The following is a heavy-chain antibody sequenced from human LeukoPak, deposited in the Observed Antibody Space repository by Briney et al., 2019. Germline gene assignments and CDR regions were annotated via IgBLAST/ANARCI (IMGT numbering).Heavy chain of an antibody. CDR3: ARSVVVVAASYYYYGMDV. D-gene: IGHD2-15*01. V-gene: IGHV7-4-1*02. Sequence: AASVKVSCKPSGYTFNSYPIHWVRQAPGQGLEWMGWINTNTGNPTYAQGFTGRFVFSLDTSVSTAYLQISSLKAEDTAVYYCARSVVVVAASYYYYGMDVWGQGTTVTVSS. J-gene: IGHJ6*02. CDR1: GYTFNSYP. CDR2: INTNTGNP.